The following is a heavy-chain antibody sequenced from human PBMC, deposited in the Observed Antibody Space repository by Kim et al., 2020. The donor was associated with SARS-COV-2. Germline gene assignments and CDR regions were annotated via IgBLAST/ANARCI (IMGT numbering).Heavy chain of an antibody. CDR3: ARGHPAFDI. J-gene: IGHJ3*02. V-gene: IGHV3-23*01. Sequence: GGSLRLSCAVSGFNLINYDMNWVRQAPGKGLEWVSTISGGGDYTYYADSVKGRFTLSRDNSKSTVSLQMNKLRAEDTAIYYCARGHPAFDIWGQGTMVTVSS. CDR1: GFNLINYD. CDR2: ISGGGDYT.